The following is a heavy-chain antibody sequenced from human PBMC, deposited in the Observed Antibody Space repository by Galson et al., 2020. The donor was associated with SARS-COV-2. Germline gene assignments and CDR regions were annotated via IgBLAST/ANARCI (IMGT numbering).Heavy chain of an antibody. D-gene: IGHD3-10*01. CDR3: AATLPGIDAFDI. CDR2: ISYDGSNK. V-gene: IGHV3-30-3*01. J-gene: IGHJ3*02. Sequence: LKISCAASGFTFSSYAMHWVRQAPGKGLEWVAVISYDGSNKYYADSVKGRFTISRDNSKNTLYLQMNSLRAEDTAVYYCAATLPGIDAFDIWGQGTMVTVSS. CDR1: GFTFSSYA.